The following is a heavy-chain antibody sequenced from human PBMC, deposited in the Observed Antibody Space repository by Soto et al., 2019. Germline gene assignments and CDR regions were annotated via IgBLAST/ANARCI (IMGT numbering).Heavy chain of an antibody. CDR1: GFTFSSYA. CDR2: ISYDGSNK. D-gene: IGHD4-17*01. V-gene: IGHV3-30-3*01. CDR3: ARGKGGVREPKTTVISYWYFDL. Sequence: QVQLVESGGGVVQPGRSLRLSCAASGFTFSSYAMHWVRQAPGKGLEWVAVISYDGSNKYYADSVKGRFTISRDNSKNTLYLQMNSLRAEDTAVYYCARGKGGVREPKTTVISYWYFDLWGRGTLVTVSS. J-gene: IGHJ2*01.